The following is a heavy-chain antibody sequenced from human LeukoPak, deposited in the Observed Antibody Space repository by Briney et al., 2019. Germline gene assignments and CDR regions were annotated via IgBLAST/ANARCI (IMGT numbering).Heavy chain of an antibody. CDR2: IRYDGSNK. CDR1: GFTFSSYG. V-gene: IGHV3-30*02. J-gene: IGHJ4*02. D-gene: IGHD2-21*01. CDR3: APRVVVIAAPFDY. Sequence: GGSLRLSCAASGFTFSSYGMHWLRQAPGKGLEWVAFIRYDGSNKSYSDSVRGRFTISRDNSKNTLYLQMNSLRVEDAAVYYCAPRVVVIAAPFDYWGQGTLVTVSS.